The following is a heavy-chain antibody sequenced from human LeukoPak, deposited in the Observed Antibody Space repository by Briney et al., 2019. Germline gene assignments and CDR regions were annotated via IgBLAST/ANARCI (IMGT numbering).Heavy chain of an antibody. CDR2: INTDGSST. CDR1: GFTSSAFW. J-gene: IGHJ3*02. D-gene: IGHD5-24*01. Sequence: GGSLRLSCVASGFTSSAFWMSWVRQAPGKGLVWVSRINTDGSSTSYADSVKGRFTISRDNAKNTLYLQMNSLRAEDTAVYYCARDGYNSDAFDIWGQGTMVTVSS. CDR3: ARDGYNSDAFDI. V-gene: IGHV3-74*01.